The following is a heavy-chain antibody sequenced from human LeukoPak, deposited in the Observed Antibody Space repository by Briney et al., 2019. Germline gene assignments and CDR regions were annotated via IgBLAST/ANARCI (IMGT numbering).Heavy chain of an antibody. Sequence: PGGSLRLSCAASGFTFSSYGMHWVRQAPGEGLEWVAVISYDGSNKYYADSVKGRFTISRDNSKNTLYLQMNSLRAEDTAVYYCAKGSTVTTALGYWGQGTLVTVSS. CDR1: GFTFSSYG. J-gene: IGHJ4*02. D-gene: IGHD4-17*01. CDR3: AKGSTVTTALGY. V-gene: IGHV3-30*18. CDR2: ISYDGSNK.